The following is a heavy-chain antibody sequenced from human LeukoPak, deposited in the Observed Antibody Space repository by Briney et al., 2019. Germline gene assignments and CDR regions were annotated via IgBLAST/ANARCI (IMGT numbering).Heavy chain of an antibody. CDR3: TRDREQQPTYDY. V-gene: IGHV3-74*01. CDR2: INSDGSSI. CDR1: GFTFSSYW. J-gene: IGHJ4*02. Sequence: PGGSLGLSCAASGFTFSSYWMHWVRQAPGKGLVWVSRINSDGSSISYADSVKGRFTISRDNAKDTLYLQMNSLRAEDTAVYYCTRDREQQPTYDYWGQGTLVTVSS. D-gene: IGHD6-13*01.